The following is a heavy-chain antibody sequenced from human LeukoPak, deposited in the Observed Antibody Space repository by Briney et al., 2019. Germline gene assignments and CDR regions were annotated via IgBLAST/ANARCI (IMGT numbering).Heavy chain of an antibody. Sequence: GGSLRLSCAASGFTFSSYGMHWVRQAPGKGLEWVAFIRYDGSNKYYADSVKGRFTISRDNSKNTLYLQMNSLRAEDTAVYYCAKDGPWCERSPHFDYWGQGTLVTVSS. CDR2: IRYDGSNK. D-gene: IGHD4/OR15-4a*01. V-gene: IGHV3-30*02. J-gene: IGHJ4*02. CDR1: GFTFSSYG. CDR3: AKDGPWCERSPHFDY.